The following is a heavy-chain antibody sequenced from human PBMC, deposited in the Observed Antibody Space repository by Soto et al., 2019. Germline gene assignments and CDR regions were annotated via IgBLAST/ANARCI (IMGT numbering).Heavy chain of an antibody. D-gene: IGHD1-1*01. CDR2: IIPIFGTA. V-gene: IGHV1-69*12. Sequence: QVQLVQSGAEVKKPGSSVKVSCKASGGTFSSYAISWVRQAPGQGLEWMGGIIPIFGTANYAQKFQGRVTITADESXSXXYVELSSMRSEDTAVYYCAREAVIGPGTTSGWFDHWGQGTLVTVSS. J-gene: IGHJ5*02. CDR3: AREAVIGPGTTSGWFDH. CDR1: GGTFSSYA.